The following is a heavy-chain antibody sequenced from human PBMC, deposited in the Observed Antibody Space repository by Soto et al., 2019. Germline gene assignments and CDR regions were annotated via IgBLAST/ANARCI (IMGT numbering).Heavy chain of an antibody. J-gene: IGHJ5*01. Sequence: QVQLVQSEAEVKKPGSSLRLSCRTSGGTFNSYTINWVRRAPGQGLEWVGGIIAIFEKRNYAQKFLGRVTIPADVSTSTAYRALTGLTVEGTAVYYGARVRAWGNHDSWGEGTPVTVSS. CDR3: ARVRAWGNHDS. CDR2: IIAIFEKR. V-gene: IGHV1-69*01. CDR1: GGTFNSYT. D-gene: IGHD1-26*01.